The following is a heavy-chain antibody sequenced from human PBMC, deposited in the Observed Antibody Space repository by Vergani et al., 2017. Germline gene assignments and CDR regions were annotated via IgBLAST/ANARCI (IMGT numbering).Heavy chain of an antibody. Sequence: QVQLVESGGGVVQPGGSLRLSCVASGFSAINSGMHWVGQTPGKGLEWVAFIRYDGSDIFYADFVEGRFTVSRDDSKNSLYLQMRSLRFGDTAIYYCANEGSANRIREWLDNWGGGALVTVAS. CDR1: GFSAINSG. D-gene: IGHD2-15*01. J-gene: IGHJ4*02. CDR3: ANEGSANRIREWLDN. CDR2: IRYDGSDI. V-gene: IGHV3-30*02.